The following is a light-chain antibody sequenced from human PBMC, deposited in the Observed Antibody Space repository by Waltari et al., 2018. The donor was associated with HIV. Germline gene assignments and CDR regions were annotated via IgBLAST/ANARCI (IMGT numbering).Light chain of an antibody. CDR2: KTS. CDR1: QIIENW. CDR3: QQYNSHSYT. Sequence: DVQMTQSPATLSASVGDRVSLTCRASQIIENWLAWYQQKPGQPPELLIYKTSYLQSGVPTRFSGSGAGADFTLTIDGLQPEDFATYYCQQYNSHSYTFGQGTKL. J-gene: IGKJ2*01. V-gene: IGKV1-5*03.